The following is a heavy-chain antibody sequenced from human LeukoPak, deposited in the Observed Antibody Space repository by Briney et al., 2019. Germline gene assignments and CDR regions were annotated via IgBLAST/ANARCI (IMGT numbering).Heavy chain of an antibody. V-gene: IGHV3-30*04. J-gene: IGHJ4*02. Sequence: PGRSLRLSCAASGFTFSSYAMHWVRQAPGKGLEWVAVICCGGSNKYYADSVKGRFTISRDNSKNTLYLQMNSLRAEDTAVYYCARGLYYGSGSTTYYFDYWGQGTLVTLSS. D-gene: IGHD3-10*01. CDR1: GFTFSSYA. CDR2: ICCGGSNK. CDR3: ARGLYYGSGSTTYYFDY.